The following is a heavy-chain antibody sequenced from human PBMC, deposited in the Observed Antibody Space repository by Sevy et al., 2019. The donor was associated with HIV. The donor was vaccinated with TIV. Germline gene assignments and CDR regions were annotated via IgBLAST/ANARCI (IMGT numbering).Heavy chain of an antibody. D-gene: IGHD5-12*01. CDR3: AREKGYSGYDWGVDY. V-gene: IGHV1-2*02. CDR2: INPNSGGT. Sequence: ASVKVSCKASGYTFTGYYMHWVRQAPGQGLEWMGWINPNSGGTNYAQKFQGRVTMTRDTSISTAYMELSRLRSDATAEYYCAREKGYSGYDWGVDYWGQGTLVTVSS. J-gene: IGHJ4*02. CDR1: GYTFTGYY.